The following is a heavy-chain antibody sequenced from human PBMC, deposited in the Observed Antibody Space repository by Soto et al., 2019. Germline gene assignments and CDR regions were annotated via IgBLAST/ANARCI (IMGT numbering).Heavy chain of an antibody. V-gene: IGHV1-69*01. CDR3: ARVVWGSYRYLYFDY. J-gene: IGHJ4*02. Sequence: QVQLVQSGAEVKKPGSSVKVSCKASGGTFSSYAISWVRQAPGQGLEWTGGIIPIFGTANYAQKFQGRVTITADESTSTAYMELSSLRSEDTAVYYCARVVWGSYRYLYFDYWGQGTLVTVSS. CDR1: GGTFSSYA. CDR2: IIPIFGTA. D-gene: IGHD3-16*02.